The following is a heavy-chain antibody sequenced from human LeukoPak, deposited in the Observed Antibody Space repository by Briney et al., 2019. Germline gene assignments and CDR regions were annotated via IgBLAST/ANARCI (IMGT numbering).Heavy chain of an antibody. CDR2: IYYSGST. Sequence: PSETLSLTCTVSGGSISSHYWSWIRQPPGKGLEWIGYIYYSGSTNYNPSLKSRVTISVDTSKNQFSLKLSSVTAADTAVYYCARADSSGWNDAFDIWGQGTMVTVSS. D-gene: IGHD6-19*01. CDR3: ARADSSGWNDAFDI. J-gene: IGHJ3*02. V-gene: IGHV4-59*11. CDR1: GGSISSHY.